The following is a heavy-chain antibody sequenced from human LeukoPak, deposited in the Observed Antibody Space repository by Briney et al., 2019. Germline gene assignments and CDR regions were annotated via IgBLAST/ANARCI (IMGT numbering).Heavy chain of an antibody. J-gene: IGHJ4*02. CDR1: GFTFTRYT. Sequence: GGSLRLSCVASGFTFTRYTMNWVRQAPGKGLEWVSSIGSGATYIYYADSVKGRFTLSRDNAKNSVYLQMNSLRAEDTAVYYCAGSDYVWGTPFYFDFWGQGTLVTVSS. V-gene: IGHV3-21*01. CDR2: IGSGATYI. D-gene: IGHD3-16*01. CDR3: AGSDYVWGTPFYFDF.